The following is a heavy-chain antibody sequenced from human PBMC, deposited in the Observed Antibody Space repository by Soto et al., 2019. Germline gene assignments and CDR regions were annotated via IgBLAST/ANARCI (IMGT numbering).Heavy chain of an antibody. J-gene: IGHJ5*02. Sequence: GASVKVSCKVSGYTLTELSMHWVRQAPGKGLEWMGGFDPEDGETIYAQKFQGRVTMTEDTSTDTAYMELSSLRSEDTAVYYCATDLKIVLVPVPRGGGSDPWGQGTLVTVSS. CDR3: ATDLKIVLVPVPRGGGSDP. CDR1: GYTLTELS. CDR2: FDPEDGET. D-gene: IGHD2-2*01. V-gene: IGHV1-24*01.